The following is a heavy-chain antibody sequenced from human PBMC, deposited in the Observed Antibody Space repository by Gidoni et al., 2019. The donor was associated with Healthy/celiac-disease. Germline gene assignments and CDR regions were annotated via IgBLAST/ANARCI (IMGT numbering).Heavy chain of an antibody. J-gene: IGHJ6*02. CDR3: ARVTVAGTLPQFYYYYGMDV. D-gene: IGHD6-19*01. CDR1: GYTFTAYY. Sequence: QVQLVQSGAEVKKPGASVKVSCTASGYTFTAYYMHWVRQAPGQGLEWMGWINPNSGGTNYAQKFQGRVTMTRDTSISTAYMELSRLRSDDTAVYYCARVTVAGTLPQFYYYYGMDVWGQGTTVTVSS. V-gene: IGHV1-2*02. CDR2: INPNSGGT.